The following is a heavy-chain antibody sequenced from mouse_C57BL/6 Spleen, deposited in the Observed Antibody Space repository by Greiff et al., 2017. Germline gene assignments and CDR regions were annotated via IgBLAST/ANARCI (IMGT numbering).Heavy chain of an antibody. CDR1: GYTFTSYW. J-gene: IGHJ4*01. D-gene: IGHD3-2*02. CDR3: ARWGTLRPEMDY. CDR2: INPSNGGT. V-gene: IGHV1-53*01. Sequence: QVQLQQPGTELVKPGASVKLSCKASGYTFTSYWMHWVKQRPGQGLEWIGNINPSNGGTNYNEKFKSKATLTVDKSSSTAYMQLSSLTSEDSAVYDCARWGTLRPEMDYWGQGTSVTVSS.